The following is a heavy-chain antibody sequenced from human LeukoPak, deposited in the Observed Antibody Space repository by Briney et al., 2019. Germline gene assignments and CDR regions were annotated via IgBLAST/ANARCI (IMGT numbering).Heavy chain of an antibody. CDR1: GLSFSSYA. D-gene: IGHD6-13*01. J-gene: IGHJ4*02. CDR2: ICASASGI. Sequence: GGSLRLSCAASGLSFSSYAMSWVRQARGKGLEWVSSICASASGIYYADSVKGRSTISRDNSKNTLYLQMNSLRAEDTAVYYCAKDFNAGIAAAGAYFDYWGQGTLVTVSS. CDR3: AKDFNAGIAAAGAYFDY. V-gene: IGHV3-23*01.